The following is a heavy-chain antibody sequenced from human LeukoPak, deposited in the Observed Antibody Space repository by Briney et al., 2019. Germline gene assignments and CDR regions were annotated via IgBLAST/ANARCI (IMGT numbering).Heavy chain of an antibody. CDR3: ARATTYDILTGYFDY. Sequence: GGSLRLSCAASGFTFSSYTMNWVRQAPGKGLEWVSSISSSSSYIYYAESVKGRFTMSRDNAENSLYLQMNSLRAEDTAVYYCARATTYDILTGYFDYWGQGTLVIVSS. J-gene: IGHJ4*02. CDR2: ISSSSSYI. CDR1: GFTFSSYT. D-gene: IGHD3-9*01. V-gene: IGHV3-21*01.